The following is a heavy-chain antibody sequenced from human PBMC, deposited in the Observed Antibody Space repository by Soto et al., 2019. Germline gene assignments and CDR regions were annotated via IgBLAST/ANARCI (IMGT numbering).Heavy chain of an antibody. J-gene: IGHJ6*02. Sequence: GGALRLSCAASGFTFSSYGMHLIRPAPGKGLEWVAVISYDGSNKYYADSVKGRFTISRDNSKNTLYLQMNSLRAEDTAVYYCARDWSIAVAGSYYYGLDVWGQGTTVTVSS. D-gene: IGHD6-19*01. CDR1: GFTFSSYG. V-gene: IGHV3-30-3*01. CDR3: ARDWSIAVAGSYYYGLDV. CDR2: ISYDGSNK.